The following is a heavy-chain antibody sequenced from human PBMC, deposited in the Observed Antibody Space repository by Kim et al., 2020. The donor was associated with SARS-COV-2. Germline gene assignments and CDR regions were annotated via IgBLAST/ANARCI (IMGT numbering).Heavy chain of an antibody. V-gene: IGHV3-23*01. CDR2: ISGPGSST. J-gene: IGHJ4*02. D-gene: IGHD6-19*01. CDR3: AKDRLVSGSDY. Sequence: GGSLRLSCAASGFIFSTYAMSWVRQAPGKGLEWVSTISGPGSSTYYADSVKGRFTISRDNSKNTLYLQMNSLRAEDTDIYYCAKDRLVSGSDYWGQGTLVTVCS. CDR1: GFIFSTYA.